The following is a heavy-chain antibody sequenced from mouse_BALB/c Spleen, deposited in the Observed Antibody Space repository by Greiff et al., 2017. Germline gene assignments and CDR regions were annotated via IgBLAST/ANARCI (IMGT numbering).Heavy chain of an antibody. Sequence: EVQLQQSGPELVKPGASVKLSCKASGYTFTSYVMHWVKQKPGQGLEWIGYINPYNDGTKYNEKFKGKATVTSDKSSSTAYMELSSLTSEDSAVYYYARYYDYDWCAYWGQGTLVTVSA. CDR1: GYTFTSYV. J-gene: IGHJ3*01. D-gene: IGHD2-4*01. V-gene: IGHV1-14*01. CDR3: ARYYDYDWCAY. CDR2: INPYNDGT.